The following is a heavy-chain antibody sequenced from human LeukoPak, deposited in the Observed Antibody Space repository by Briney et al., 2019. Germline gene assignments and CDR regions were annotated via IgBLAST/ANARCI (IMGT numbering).Heavy chain of an antibody. D-gene: IGHD6-19*01. CDR1: GGSFSGYY. V-gene: IGHV4-34*01. CDR3: AIEGVAGTFWPDY. J-gene: IGHJ4*02. CDR2: INHSEST. Sequence: SETLSLTCAVYGGSFSGYYWSWIRQPPGKGLEWIGEINHSESTNYNPSLKSRVTISVDTSKNQFSLKLSSVTAADTAVYYCAIEGVAGTFWPDYWGQGTLVTVSS.